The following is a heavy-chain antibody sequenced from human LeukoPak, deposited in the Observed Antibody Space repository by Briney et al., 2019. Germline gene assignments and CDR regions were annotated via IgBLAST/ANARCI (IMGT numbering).Heavy chain of an antibody. J-gene: IGHJ4*02. V-gene: IGHV4-39*01. D-gene: IGHD3-9*01. CDR2: INHSGST. CDR1: GGSISTSNYY. CDR3: ARSDWFRGEETPT. Sequence: SETLSLTCTVSGGSISTSNYYWGWIRQPPGKGLEWIGEINHSGSTNYNPSLKSRVTISVDTSKNQFSLKLRSVTAADTAVYYCARSDWFRGEETPTRGQGTLVTVSS.